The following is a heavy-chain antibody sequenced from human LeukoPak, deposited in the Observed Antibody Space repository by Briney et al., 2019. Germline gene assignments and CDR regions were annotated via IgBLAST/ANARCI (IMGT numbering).Heavy chain of an antibody. V-gene: IGHV6-1*01. D-gene: IGHD6-13*01. CDR2: TYYRSEWYN. CDR1: GDSVSSNSAA. J-gene: IGHJ1*01. CDR3: AGDFGGDSNSSYSFQL. Sequence: SQTLSLTCAISGDSVSSNSAAWNWIRQSPSRGLEWLGRTYYRSEWYNDYAVSVKGRITIYPDTSKNQFSLQLNSVTPEDTAVYYCAGDFGGDSNSSYSFQLWGQGTLVSVSS.